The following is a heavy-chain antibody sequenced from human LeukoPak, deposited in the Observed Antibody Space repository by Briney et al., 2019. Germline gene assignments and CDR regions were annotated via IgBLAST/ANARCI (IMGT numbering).Heavy chain of an antibody. Sequence: SGTLSLTCTVSSGSIFSSNWWSWVRQPPGKGLEWIGQIFHSGSTSYSPSLKSRVAISMDKSKNQISLRLTSVTAADTAVYYCARSPTKRVPEDYWGQGTLVTVSS. V-gene: IGHV4-4*02. J-gene: IGHJ4*02. D-gene: IGHD2-2*01. CDR2: IFHSGST. CDR1: SGSIFSSNW. CDR3: ARSPTKRVPEDY.